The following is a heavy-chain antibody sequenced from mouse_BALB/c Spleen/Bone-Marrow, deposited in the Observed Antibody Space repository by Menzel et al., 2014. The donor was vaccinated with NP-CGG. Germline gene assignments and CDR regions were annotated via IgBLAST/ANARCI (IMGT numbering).Heavy chain of an antibody. CDR3: ARGGLLRAMDY. CDR1: GYSFTGYF. D-gene: IGHD2-3*01. Sequence: EAQVVESGPELVKPGASVKISCKASGYSFTGYFMNWVMQSHGKSLEWIGRINPYNGDTFYNQKFKGKATLTVDKSSSTAHMELRSLASEDSAVYYCARGGLLRAMDYWGQGTSVTVSS. J-gene: IGHJ4*01. CDR2: INPYNGDT. V-gene: IGHV1-20*02.